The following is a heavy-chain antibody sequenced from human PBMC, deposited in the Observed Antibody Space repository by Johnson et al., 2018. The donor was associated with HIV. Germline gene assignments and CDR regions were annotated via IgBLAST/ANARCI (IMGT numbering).Heavy chain of an antibody. CDR2: YDGNNK. D-gene: IGHD6-13*01. V-gene: IGHV3-30*18. Sequence: YDGNNKQYADPVQGRFTISRDNSKNTLYLQMNSLRAEDTAVYYCAKGYIAAAGDGWDAFDIWGQGTMVTVSS. CDR3: AKGYIAAAGDGWDAFDI. J-gene: IGHJ3*02.